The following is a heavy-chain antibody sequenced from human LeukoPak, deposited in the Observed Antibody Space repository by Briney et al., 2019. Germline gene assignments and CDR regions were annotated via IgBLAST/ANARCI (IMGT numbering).Heavy chain of an antibody. Sequence: PSETLSLTCTVSGDSINGYYWSWIRQPPGKGLEWIGFIYSGGSTNYNPSLKSRVTISVDTSKNQFALRVNSVTAADTAVYYCARETSQKGAHYMDVWGKGTTVTISS. V-gene: IGHV4-59*01. CDR3: ARETSQKGAHYMDV. J-gene: IGHJ6*03. CDR1: GDSINGYY. D-gene: IGHD3-16*01. CDR2: IYSGGST.